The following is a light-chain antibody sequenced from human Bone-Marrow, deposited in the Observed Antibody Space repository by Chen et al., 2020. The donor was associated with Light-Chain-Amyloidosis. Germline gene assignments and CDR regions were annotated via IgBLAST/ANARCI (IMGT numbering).Light chain of an antibody. CDR3: QSADSSGTYEVI. Sequence: SYELTQPPSVSVSPGQTARITCSGDDLPMKYAYWYQQKPGQAPVLVIHRDSERPSGITERFSGSSSGTTATLTIIGVQAEDEADYHCQSADSSGTYEVIFGGGTKLTVL. V-gene: IGLV3-25*03. J-gene: IGLJ2*01. CDR1: DLPMKY. CDR2: RDS.